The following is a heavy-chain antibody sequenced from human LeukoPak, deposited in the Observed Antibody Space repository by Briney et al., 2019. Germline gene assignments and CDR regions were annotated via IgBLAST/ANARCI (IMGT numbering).Heavy chain of an antibody. CDR3: AKAGIGVVGYFDY. Sequence: PGGSLRLSCAASGFTFNSYAMSWVRQAPGKGLEWVSAIRGSGGGTYYAGSVKGRFTISRDNSKNTLYLQMNSLRDEDTALYYCAKAGIGVVGYFDYWGQGTLVTVSS. V-gene: IGHV3-23*01. J-gene: IGHJ4*02. D-gene: IGHD6-19*01. CDR2: IRGSGGGT. CDR1: GFTFNSYA.